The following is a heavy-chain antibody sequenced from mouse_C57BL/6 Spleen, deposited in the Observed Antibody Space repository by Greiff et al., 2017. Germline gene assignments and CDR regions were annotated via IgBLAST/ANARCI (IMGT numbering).Heavy chain of an antibody. CDR1: GYAFSSSW. Sequence: VPLQQSGPELVQPGASVKISCTASGYAFSSSWMNWVTQRPGKGLGWIGRVYPGDGDTNYNGKFKGKAKLTANKSSSTAYIQLSTLTSEDSAVYLCVSMVATWYFDVWGTGTTVTVSS. CDR2: VYPGDGDT. V-gene: IGHV1-82*01. D-gene: IGHD2-2*01. CDR3: VSMVATWYFDV. J-gene: IGHJ1*03.